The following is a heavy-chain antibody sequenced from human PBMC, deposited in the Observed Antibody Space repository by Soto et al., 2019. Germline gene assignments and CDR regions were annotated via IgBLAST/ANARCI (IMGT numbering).Heavy chain of an antibody. V-gene: IGHV1-46*01. Sequence: QVQLVQSGAEVKKPGASVKVSCKASGYTFTSYYMHWVRQAPGQGLEWMGIINPSGGSTSYAQKFQGRVTMTRDTSTSTVYMELSSLRSEDTAVYYCARGGYYDYVWGSYRYTGGYFDYWGQGTLVTVSS. CDR1: GYTFTSYY. J-gene: IGHJ4*02. D-gene: IGHD3-16*02. CDR3: ARGGYYDYVWGSYRYTGGYFDY. CDR2: INPSGGST.